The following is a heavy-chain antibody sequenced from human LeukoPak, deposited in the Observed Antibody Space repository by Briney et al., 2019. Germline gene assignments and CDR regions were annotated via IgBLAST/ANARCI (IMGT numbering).Heavy chain of an antibody. CDR1: GYTFTSYY. CDR2: INPSGGST. D-gene: IGHD6-13*01. CDR3: ARDGSIAAAGDEGGY. J-gene: IGHJ4*02. Sequence: ASVKVSCKASGYTFTSYYMHWVRHAPGQGLEWMGIINPSGGSTSYAQKFQGRVTMTRDTSTSTVYMELSSLRSEDTAVYYCARDGSIAAAGDEGGYWGQGTLVTVSS. V-gene: IGHV1-46*01.